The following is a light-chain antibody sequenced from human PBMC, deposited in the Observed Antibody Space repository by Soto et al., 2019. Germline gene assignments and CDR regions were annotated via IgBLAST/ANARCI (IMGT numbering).Light chain of an antibody. CDR3: ETWDSSLNARV. CDR2: DNN. Sequence: QSALTQPPSVSAAPGQKVTISCSGSSSNIGNRDVSWYQQLPGKAPKLLLFDNNQRPSGIPDRVSGSTSGTSATLGITGLQTGDEADYYCETWDSSLNARVFGGGTKLTVL. CDR1: SSNIGNRD. J-gene: IGLJ3*02. V-gene: IGLV1-51*01.